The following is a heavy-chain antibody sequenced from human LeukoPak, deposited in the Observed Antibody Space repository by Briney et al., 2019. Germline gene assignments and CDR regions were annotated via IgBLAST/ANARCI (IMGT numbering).Heavy chain of an antibody. CDR3: AREVPHNWFET. V-gene: IGHV3-74*01. CDR2: INSDGGGA. CDR1: GITFGNNW. J-gene: IGHJ5*02. Sequence: GGSLRLSCAASGITFGNNWMHWVRQGPGKGLVWISRINSDGGGAIYADSVKGRFTVSRDNAKNTLYLQMNSLRADDTAVYYCAREVPHNWFETWGQGTLGTVSS.